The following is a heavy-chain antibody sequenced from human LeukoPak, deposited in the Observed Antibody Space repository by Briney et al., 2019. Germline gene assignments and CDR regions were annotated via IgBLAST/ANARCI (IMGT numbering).Heavy chain of an antibody. CDR2: ISGTTGTT. Sequence: GGSLRLSCAASGFSFSSYAMSWIRQAPGKGLEWLSAISGTTGTTFYADSVKGRFTISRDNSKNTLSLQMNSLRAEDTAVYYCATKTSYGDRYFDYWGQGTLVTVSS. CDR3: ATKTSYGDRYFDY. J-gene: IGHJ4*02. D-gene: IGHD4-17*01. V-gene: IGHV3-23*01. CDR1: GFSFSSYA.